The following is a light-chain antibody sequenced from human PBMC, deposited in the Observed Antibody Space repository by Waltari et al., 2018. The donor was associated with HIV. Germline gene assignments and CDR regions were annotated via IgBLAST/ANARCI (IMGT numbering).Light chain of an antibody. CDR1: SDSVSTNYY. CDR3: VLYMGSGIWV. CDR2: RTT. V-gene: IGLV8-61*01. Sequence: QTVVTQEPSFSVSPGGTATLTCGLNSDSVSTNYYPSWYQPTPGQAPRILISRTTSRSSGVPDRFSGSILGNKAALTITGAQADDESDYYCVLYMGSGIWVFGGGTKVSVL. J-gene: IGLJ3*02.